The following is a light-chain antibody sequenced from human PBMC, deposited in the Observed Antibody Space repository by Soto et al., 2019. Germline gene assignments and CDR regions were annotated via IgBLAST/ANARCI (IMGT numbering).Light chain of an antibody. Sequence: EIVLTQSPGTLSLSPGERATLSCRASQSVTGSYLAWYQQKPGQAPRLLIYGASSRATGIPARFSGSESGTDITLTIARLAPEDFAVYYCQQYGGSPRTFGQGTKVE. CDR2: GAS. J-gene: IGKJ1*01. V-gene: IGKV3-20*01. CDR3: QQYGGSPRT. CDR1: QSVTGSY.